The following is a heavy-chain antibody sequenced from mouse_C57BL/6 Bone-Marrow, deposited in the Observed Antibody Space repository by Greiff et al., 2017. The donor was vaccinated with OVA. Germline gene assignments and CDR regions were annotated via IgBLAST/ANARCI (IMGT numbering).Heavy chain of an antibody. V-gene: IGHV5-6*01. Sequence: EVKLVESGGDLVKPGGSLKLSCAASGFTFSSYGMSWVRQTPDKRLEWVATISSGGSYTYYPDSVKGRFTISRDNAKNTLYLQMSSLKSEDTAMYDCAREGFIYCGNYDYAMDYWGQGTSVTVSS. CDR3: AREGFIYCGNYDYAMDY. D-gene: IGHD2-1*01. CDR1: GFTFSSYG. J-gene: IGHJ4*01. CDR2: ISSGGSYT.